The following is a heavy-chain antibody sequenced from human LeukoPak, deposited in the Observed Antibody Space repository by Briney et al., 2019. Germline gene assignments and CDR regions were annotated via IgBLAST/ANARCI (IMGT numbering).Heavy chain of an antibody. J-gene: IGHJ4*02. V-gene: IGHV4-61*02. CDR2: IYTSGST. CDR1: GGSISSGSYY. CDR3: AREYLVRGVIITDY. D-gene: IGHD3-10*01. Sequence: PSETLSLTCTVSGGSISSGSYYWSWIRQPAGKRLEWIGRIYTSGSTNYNPSLKSRVTISVDTSKNQFSLKLSSVTAADTAVYYCAREYLVRGVIITDYWGQGTLVTVSS.